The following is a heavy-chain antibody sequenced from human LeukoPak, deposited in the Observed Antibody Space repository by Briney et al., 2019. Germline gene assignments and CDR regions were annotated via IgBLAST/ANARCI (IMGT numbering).Heavy chain of an antibody. V-gene: IGHV4-59*01. CDR2: FDYSGNT. CDR1: GASISNYY. D-gene: IGHD2-15*01. Sequence: PSETLSLPCTVSGASISNYYWSWIRQPPGKGLEWIGFFDYSGNTNYSPSLKSRVTISVDTSKNQFSLKLTSVTAVDTAVYYCARGMGYCSAGSCYPFDFWGQGTLVTVSS. CDR3: ARGMGYCSAGSCYPFDF. J-gene: IGHJ4*02.